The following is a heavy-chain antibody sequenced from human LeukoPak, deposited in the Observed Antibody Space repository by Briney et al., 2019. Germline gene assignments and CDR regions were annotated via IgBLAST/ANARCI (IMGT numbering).Heavy chain of an antibody. V-gene: IGHV1-18*01. Sequence: ASVKISCKTSGYTFTTYGLTWVRQAPGQGLEWMGWTTTYNGNTNYAQNLEGRVTMTTDKSLRTAYMELRSLRSDDTALYYCARRTSGTYKPGFYNDAFDFWGQGTTVTVSS. CDR1: GYTFTTYG. D-gene: IGHD3-10*01. CDR3: ARRTSGTYKPGFYNDAFDF. CDR2: TTTYNGNT. J-gene: IGHJ3*01.